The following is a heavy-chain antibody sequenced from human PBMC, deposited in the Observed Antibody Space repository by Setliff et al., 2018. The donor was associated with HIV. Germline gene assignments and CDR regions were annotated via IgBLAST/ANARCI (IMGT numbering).Heavy chain of an antibody. Sequence: NPSETLSLTCTVPSGSVSSSTYYWGWIRQPPGKGLEWIGSIYYSGSTDYNPSLTSRVIISVDPSKNQFTLMLNSVTAADTAVYYCASQPYNSGWFGGWFDPWGQGTLVTVSS. CDR3: ASQPYNSGWFGGWFDP. CDR1: SGSVSSSTYY. D-gene: IGHD6-19*01. CDR2: IYYSGST. J-gene: IGHJ5*02. V-gene: IGHV4-39*06.